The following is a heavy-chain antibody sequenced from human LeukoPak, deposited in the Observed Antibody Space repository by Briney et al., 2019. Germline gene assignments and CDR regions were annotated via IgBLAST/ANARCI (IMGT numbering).Heavy chain of an antibody. CDR3: ARDANGSDLHYYHMDV. CDR2: IYHTGNT. CDR1: GGSITSANW. Sequence: SETLPLTCAVSGGSITSANWWSWVRQSPGKGLEWIGEIYHTGNTNYNPSLNSRVSISLDTSKNQFSLRLTPVTAADTAVYFCARDANGSDLHYYHMDVWGKGTTVTVPS. J-gene: IGHJ6*03. D-gene: IGHD6-25*01. V-gene: IGHV4-4*02.